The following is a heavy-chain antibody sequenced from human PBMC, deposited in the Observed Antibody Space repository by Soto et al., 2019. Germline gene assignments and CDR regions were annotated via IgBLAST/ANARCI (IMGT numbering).Heavy chain of an antibody. CDR3: ARTMVRGVNGMDV. Sequence: QVQLVQSGAEVKKPGSSVKVSCKASGGTFSSYTISWVRQAPGQGLEWMGRIIPILGIANYAQKFQGRVTITADKSTSTAYMELSSLRSDDTAVYYCARTMVRGVNGMDVWGQGTTVTVSS. CDR1: GGTFSSYT. D-gene: IGHD3-10*01. CDR2: IIPILGIA. V-gene: IGHV1-69*02. J-gene: IGHJ6*02.